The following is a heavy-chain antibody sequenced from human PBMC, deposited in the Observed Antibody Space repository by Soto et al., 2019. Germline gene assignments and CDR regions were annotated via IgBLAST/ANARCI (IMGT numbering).Heavy chain of an antibody. CDR1: GGSISSSSYY. D-gene: IGHD3-3*01. CDR2: IYYSGST. V-gene: IGHV4-39*01. J-gene: IGHJ4*02. CDR3: ARLDSLEWLLFSHFDY. Sequence: PSETLSLTCTVSGGSISSSSYYWGWIRQPPGKGLEWIGSIYYSGSTYYNPSLKSRVTISVDTSKNQFSLKLSSVTAADTAVYYCARLDSLEWLLFSHFDYWGQGTLVTVSS.